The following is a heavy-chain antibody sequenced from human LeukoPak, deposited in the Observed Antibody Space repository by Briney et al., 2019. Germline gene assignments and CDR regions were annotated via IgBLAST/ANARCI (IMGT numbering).Heavy chain of an antibody. Sequence: GGSLRLSRAVSGFTFSSYGMHWVRQAPGKGLEWVAVISYDGSNKYYADSVKGRFTISRDNSKNTLYLQMNSLRAEGTAVYYCAKDLSRYSSGWYAANDYWGQGTLVTVSS. V-gene: IGHV3-30*18. CDR2: ISYDGSNK. D-gene: IGHD6-19*01. CDR3: AKDLSRYSSGWYAANDY. CDR1: GFTFSSYG. J-gene: IGHJ4*02.